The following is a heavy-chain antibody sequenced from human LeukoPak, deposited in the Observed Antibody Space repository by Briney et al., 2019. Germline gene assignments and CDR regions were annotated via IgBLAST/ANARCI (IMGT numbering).Heavy chain of an antibody. Sequence: GESLKISCKGSGYSFTSYWIGWVRQMPGKGLEWMGIIYPGDSDTRYSPSFQGQVTISADKSISTAYLQWSSLKASDTAMYYCARLGTWETRDLGDGYNDAFDIWGQGTMVTVSS. CDR2: IYPGDSDT. V-gene: IGHV5-51*01. J-gene: IGHJ3*02. CDR1: GYSFTSYW. CDR3: ARLGTWETRDLGDGYNDAFDI. D-gene: IGHD5-24*01.